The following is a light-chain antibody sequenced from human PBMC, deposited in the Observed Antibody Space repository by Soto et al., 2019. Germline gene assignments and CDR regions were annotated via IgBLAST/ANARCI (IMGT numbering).Light chain of an antibody. CDR1: QTISRS. V-gene: IGKV1-39*01. CDR2: AAT. J-gene: IGKJ3*01. Sequence: DIQMTQSPASLSASLGDKVTIACRTSQTISRSLNWYHHRPGKAPRLLVYAATTLQSGAPSRFSGSGSGTDFNLTTSSLQPEDFATYYCQQSFSIPFTFGPGTKVDIK. CDR3: QQSFSIPFT.